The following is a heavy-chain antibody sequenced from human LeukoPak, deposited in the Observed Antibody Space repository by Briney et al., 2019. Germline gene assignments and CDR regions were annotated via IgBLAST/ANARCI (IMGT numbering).Heavy chain of an antibody. CDR1: GYTFTDYY. V-gene: IGHV1-2*02. J-gene: IGHJ4*02. Sequence: ASVKVSCKTSGYTFTDYYINWVRQAPGQGLEWMGWINPNTGGTKYALKFQARVTLTRDTSISSAYMELSGLTSDDTAVYYCANWPEGRMDSYFDYWGQGTLITVSS. D-gene: IGHD3/OR15-3a*01. CDR2: INPNTGGT. CDR3: ANWPEGRMDSYFDY.